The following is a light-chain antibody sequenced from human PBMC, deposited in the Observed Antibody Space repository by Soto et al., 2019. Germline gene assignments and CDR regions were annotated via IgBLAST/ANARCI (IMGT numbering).Light chain of an antibody. Sequence: DTVMTQSPLSLPVTPGEPASISCRSSQSLLHSNGYTYLDWYLQKPGQPPQLLIYWGSNRGSGVPDRFSGSGSGTDFTLKTRRVEAEHVGVYYCMQALQTPLTFDPETKVPI. CDR2: WGS. CDR3: MQALQTPLT. J-gene: IGKJ3*01. CDR1: QSLLHSNGYTY. V-gene: IGKV2-28*01.